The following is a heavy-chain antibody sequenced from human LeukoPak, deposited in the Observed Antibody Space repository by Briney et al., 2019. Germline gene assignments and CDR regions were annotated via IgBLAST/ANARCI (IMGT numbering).Heavy chain of an antibody. J-gene: IGHJ5*02. Sequence: PGRSLRLSCAASGFTFSSYGMHWVRQAPGKGLEWVAVISYDGSNKYYADSVKGRFTISRDNSKNTLYLQMNSLRAEDTAVYYCAKGRGSSWYDWFDPWGQGTLVTVSS. V-gene: IGHV3-30*18. CDR3: AKGRGSSWYDWFDP. D-gene: IGHD6-13*01. CDR2: ISYDGSNK. CDR1: GFTFSSYG.